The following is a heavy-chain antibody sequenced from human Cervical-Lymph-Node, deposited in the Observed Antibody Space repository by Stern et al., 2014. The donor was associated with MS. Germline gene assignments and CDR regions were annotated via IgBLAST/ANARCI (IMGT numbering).Heavy chain of an antibody. CDR3: VRAEVTTRGDAFDV. V-gene: IGHV3-74*02. Sequence: VQLVQSGGGLVPPGGSLRLSCAASGFTFSSYWMHWVRQAPGKGLVWVARVNSDGGSTSYADAVKGRLTISRDNAKNTLYLAMNSLRAEDTAIYYCVRAEVTTRGDAFDVWGQGTVVTVSS. CDR2: VNSDGGST. D-gene: IGHD2-21*02. CDR1: GFTFSSYW. J-gene: IGHJ3*01.